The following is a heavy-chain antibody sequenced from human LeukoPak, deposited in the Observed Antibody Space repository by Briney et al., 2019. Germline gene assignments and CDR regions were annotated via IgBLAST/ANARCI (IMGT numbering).Heavy chain of an antibody. J-gene: IGHJ4*02. CDR3: ASRFDSSGYSGFDY. Sequence: ASVKVSCKASGYTFTNYAMNWVRQAPGQGLEWMGWINTNTGNPTYAQGFTGRFVFSLDTSVSTAYLQISSLKADDTAVYYCASRFDSSGYSGFDYWGQGTLVTVSS. CDR1: GYTFTNYA. V-gene: IGHV7-4-1*02. D-gene: IGHD3-22*01. CDR2: INTNTGNP.